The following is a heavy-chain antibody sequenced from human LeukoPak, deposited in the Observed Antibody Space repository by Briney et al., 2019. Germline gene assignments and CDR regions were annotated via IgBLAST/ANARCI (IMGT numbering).Heavy chain of an antibody. CDR3: TRGADY. Sequence: GGSLRLSCSASGFTFSNYAMHWVRQAPGKGLVWVSRINSDGSKTDYADSVKGRFTISRDNAKNTLYLQMDSLRAEDTAIYYCTRGADYWGQGTLVTVSS. CDR2: INSDGSKT. CDR1: GFTFSNYA. V-gene: IGHV3-74*01. J-gene: IGHJ4*02.